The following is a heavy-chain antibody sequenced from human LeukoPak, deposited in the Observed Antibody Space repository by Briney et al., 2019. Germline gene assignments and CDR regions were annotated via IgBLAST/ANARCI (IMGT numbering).Heavy chain of an antibody. CDR3: AKERITMIVVVPGEFGY. J-gene: IGHJ4*02. V-gene: IGHV3-23*01. D-gene: IGHD3-22*01. CDR1: GFTFSSCA. CDR2: ISASGGTT. Sequence: PGGSLRLSCAASGFTFSSCAMSWVRQAPGKGLEWVSGISASGGTTYYADSVKGRFTISRDNSKNTLYLQMNSLRAEDTAVYYCAKERITMIVVVPGEFGYWGQGTLVTVSS.